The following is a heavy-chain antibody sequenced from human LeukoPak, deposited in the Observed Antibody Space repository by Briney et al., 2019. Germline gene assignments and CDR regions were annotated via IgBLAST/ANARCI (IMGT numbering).Heavy chain of an antibody. CDR1: GGSISSGDYY. Sequence: SETLSLTCTVSGGSISSGDYYWSWIRQPPGKGLEWIGYIYYSGSTYYNPSLKSRVTISVDTSKNQFSLKLSSVTAADTAVYYCARLPPPSGYYYYYGMDVWGQGTTVTVSS. J-gene: IGHJ6*02. V-gene: IGHV4-30-4*01. CDR2: IYYSGST. CDR3: ARLPPPSGYYYYYGMDV.